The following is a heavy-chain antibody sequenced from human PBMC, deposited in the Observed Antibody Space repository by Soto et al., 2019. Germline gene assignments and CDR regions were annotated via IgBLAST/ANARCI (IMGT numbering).Heavy chain of an antibody. Sequence: QVQLHQSGPGLVKPSETLSLTCSVSGSSITNYYWTWIRQSPGKGLEWIGYIYYGGTSNYNSSLKGRVTVSVDMSTNQFSLTLNSVIAADTAVDYCAMYYGHGQDYWGQGTLVTVSA. CDR2: IYYGGTS. J-gene: IGHJ4*02. CDR3: AMYYGHGQDY. CDR1: GSSITNYY. D-gene: IGHD3-10*01. V-gene: IGHV4-59*01.